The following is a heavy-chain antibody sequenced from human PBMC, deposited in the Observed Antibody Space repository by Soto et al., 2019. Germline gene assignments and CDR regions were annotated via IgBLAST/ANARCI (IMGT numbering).Heavy chain of an antibody. D-gene: IGHD6-6*01. V-gene: IGHV4-59*08. Sequence: SETLSLTCTVSGGSISSYYWSWIRQPPGKGLEWIGYIYYSGSTNYNPSLKSRVTISVDTSKNQFSLKLSSVTAADTAVYYCARLEYSSSLGGYYFDYWGQGTLVTVSS. CDR2: IYYSGST. J-gene: IGHJ4*02. CDR1: GGSISSYY. CDR3: ARLEYSSSLGGYYFDY.